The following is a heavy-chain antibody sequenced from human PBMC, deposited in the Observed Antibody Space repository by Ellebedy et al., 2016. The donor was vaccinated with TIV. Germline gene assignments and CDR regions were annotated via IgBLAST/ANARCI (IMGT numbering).Heavy chain of an antibody. V-gene: IGHV4-59*12. Sequence: SETLSLTCTVSGGSISSYYWSWIRQPPGKGLEWIGYIYDSGSTNYNPSLASRVTISVDTSKNQFSLKLSSVTAADTAVYYCARGIAAASMYFDLWGRGTLVTVSS. CDR3: ARGIAAASMYFDL. CDR1: GGSISSYY. CDR2: IYDSGST. J-gene: IGHJ2*01. D-gene: IGHD6-6*01.